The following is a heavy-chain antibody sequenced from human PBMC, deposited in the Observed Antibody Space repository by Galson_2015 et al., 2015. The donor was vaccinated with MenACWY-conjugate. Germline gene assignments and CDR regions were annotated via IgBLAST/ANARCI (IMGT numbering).Heavy chain of an antibody. J-gene: IGHJ5*02. CDR1: GYDFTTYW. V-gene: IGHV5-51*01. Sequence: QSGAEVKKPGESLKISCKGSGYDFTTYWIVWVRQMPGKGLEWMGIIYPRDSEATYSPTFQGQVTISADKSISAAYLQWSSLKPSDTAIYYCARRRSSTSGGHWFDPWGQ. CDR2: IYPRDSEA. D-gene: IGHD2-2*01. CDR3: ARRRSSTSGGHWFDP.